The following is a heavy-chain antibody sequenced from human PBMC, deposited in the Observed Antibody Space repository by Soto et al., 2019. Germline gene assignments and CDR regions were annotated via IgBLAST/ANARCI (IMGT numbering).Heavy chain of an antibody. J-gene: IGHJ3*02. CDR3: TIGSWSGEVFDI. Sequence: QVQLVQSGAEVKKPGSAVKVSCKNPGGTFSTYSMFWVRQAPGQGLEWMGRIIPMLGISNYAQKFQGRVTITADKSTGTAYMELSSLRSEDTALYYCTIGSWSGEVFDIWGQGTMVTVSS. CDR1: GGTFSTYS. V-gene: IGHV1-69*02. CDR2: IIPMLGIS. D-gene: IGHD2-21*01.